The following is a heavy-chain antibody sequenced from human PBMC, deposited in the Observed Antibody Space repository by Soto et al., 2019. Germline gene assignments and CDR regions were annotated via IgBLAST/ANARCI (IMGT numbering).Heavy chain of an antibody. CDR2: ISYDGSNK. J-gene: IGHJ4*02. Sequence: GGSLRLSCAASGFTFSSYGMHWVRQAPGKGLEWVAVISYDGSNKYYADSVKGRFTISRDNSKNTLYLQMNSLKAEDTAVYYCAKDRYSSGWLAYWGQGTLVTVSS. CDR3: AKDRYSSGWLAY. CDR1: GFTFSSYG. V-gene: IGHV3-30*18. D-gene: IGHD6-19*01.